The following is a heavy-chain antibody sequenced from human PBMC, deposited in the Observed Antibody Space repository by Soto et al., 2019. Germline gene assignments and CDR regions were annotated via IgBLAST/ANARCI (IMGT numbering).Heavy chain of an antibody. CDR2: ISSGSHYI. Sequence: GGSLRLSCAGSGFIFSNYSMNWVRQAPGKGLEWVSSISSGSHYIYYADSLKGRFTISRDNPKNSLYLQIDSLRAEDTALYYCAREGGLQDFDYWGQGTLVTVSS. D-gene: IGHD3-16*01. V-gene: IGHV3-21*06. J-gene: IGHJ4*02. CDR3: AREGGLQDFDY. CDR1: GFIFSNYS.